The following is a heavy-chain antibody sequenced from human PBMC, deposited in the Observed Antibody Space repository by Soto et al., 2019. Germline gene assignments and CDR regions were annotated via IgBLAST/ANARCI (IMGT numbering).Heavy chain of an antibody. CDR3: ARGPRGSLRYYYYYYMDV. D-gene: IGHD3-10*01. V-gene: IGHV5-51*01. CDR1: GYSSTSYW. J-gene: IGHJ6*03. CDR2: IYPGDSDT. Sequence: GESLKISCKGSGYSSTSYWIGWVLQIPWKGLEWMGIIYPGDSDTRYSPSFQGQVTISADKSISTAYLQWSSLKASDTAMYYCARGPRGSLRYYYYYYMDVWGKGTTVTVSS.